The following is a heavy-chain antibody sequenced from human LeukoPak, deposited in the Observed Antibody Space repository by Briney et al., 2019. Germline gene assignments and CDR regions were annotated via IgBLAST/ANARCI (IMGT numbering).Heavy chain of an antibody. Sequence: SQTLSLTCAISGDSVSSNSAAWNWIRQSPSRGLEWLGRTYYRSKWYNDYAVSVESRITINPDTSKNQFSLQLNSVTPEDTAVYYSARGIVGAKRVAFDIWGQGTMVTVSS. CDR3: ARGIVGAKRVAFDI. V-gene: IGHV6-1*01. CDR2: TYYRSKWYN. CDR1: GDSVSSNSAA. J-gene: IGHJ3*02. D-gene: IGHD1-26*01.